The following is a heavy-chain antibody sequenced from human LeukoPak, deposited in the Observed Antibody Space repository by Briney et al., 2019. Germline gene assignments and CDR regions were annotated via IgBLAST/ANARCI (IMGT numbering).Heavy chain of an antibody. CDR2: INPSSGGT. CDR3: ARRDSSSGLDY. J-gene: IGHJ4*02. D-gene: IGHD6-6*01. CDR1: GYTSTGYY. Sequence: ASVKVSCKASGYTSTGYYMHWVRQAPGQGLEWMGRINPSSGGTNYAQKFQGRVTMTRDTSISTAYMELSRLRSDDTAVYYCARRDSSSGLDYWGQGTLVTVSS. V-gene: IGHV1-2*06.